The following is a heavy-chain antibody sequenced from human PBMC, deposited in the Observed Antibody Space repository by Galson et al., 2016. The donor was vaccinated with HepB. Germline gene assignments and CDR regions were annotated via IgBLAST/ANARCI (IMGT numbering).Heavy chain of an antibody. Sequence: SLRLSCAASGFTFSNVWMSWVRQAPGKGLEWVGRIKSNTDGGTTDYAAPVKGRFTISRDDSKNTLYLQMNSLKTEDTAVYYCTTGSSGWRTEWYFDLWGRGTLVTVSS. J-gene: IGHJ2*01. CDR1: GFTFSNVW. CDR2: IKSNTDGGTT. CDR3: TTGSSGWRTEWYFDL. V-gene: IGHV3-15*01. D-gene: IGHD6-19*01.